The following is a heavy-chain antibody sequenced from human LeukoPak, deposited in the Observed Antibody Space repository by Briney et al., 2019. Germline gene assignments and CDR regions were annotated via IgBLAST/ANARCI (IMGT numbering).Heavy chain of an antibody. D-gene: IGHD3-22*01. CDR2: ITGSGRTT. Sequence: PGGSLILSCAASGFTFATYAMSWVRQAPGKGLKWVSGITGSGRTTYYADSVKGRFTISRDNSKNTLYLQMNSLRAEDTAVYYCARDRDGTAYYPLDFRGQGTLVTVSS. CDR3: ARDRDGTAYYPLDF. CDR1: GFTFATYA. J-gene: IGHJ4*02. V-gene: IGHV3-23*01.